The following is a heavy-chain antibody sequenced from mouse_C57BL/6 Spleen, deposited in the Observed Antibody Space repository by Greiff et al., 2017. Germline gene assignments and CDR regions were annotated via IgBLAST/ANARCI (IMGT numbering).Heavy chain of an antibody. CDR3: ARYTITTVEVYWYFDV. CDR1: GYTFTSYG. D-gene: IGHD1-1*01. CDR2: IYPRSGNT. V-gene: IGHV1-81*01. Sequence: QVQLQQSGAELARPGASVKLSCKASGYTFTSYGISWVKQRTGQGLEWIGEIYPRSGNTYYNEKFKGKATLTADKSSSTAYMELRSLTSEDSAVYFCARYTITTVEVYWYFDVWGTGTTVTVSS. J-gene: IGHJ1*03.